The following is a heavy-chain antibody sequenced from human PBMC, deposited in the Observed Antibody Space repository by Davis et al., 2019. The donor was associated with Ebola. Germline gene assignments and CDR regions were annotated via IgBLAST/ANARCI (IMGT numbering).Heavy chain of an antibody. CDR3: ARGTATDAFDI. J-gene: IGHJ3*02. CDR2: IYYSGST. V-gene: IGHV4-30-4*01. D-gene: IGHD4-17*01. CDR1: GGSISSGDYY. Sequence: MPSETLSLTCTVSGGSISSGDYYWSWIRQPPGKGLEWIGYIYYSGSTYYNPSLKSRVTISVDTSKNQFSLKLSSVTAADTAVYYCARGTATDAFDIWGQGTMVTVSS.